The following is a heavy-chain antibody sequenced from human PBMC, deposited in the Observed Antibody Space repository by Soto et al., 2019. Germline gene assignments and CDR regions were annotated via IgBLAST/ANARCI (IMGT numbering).Heavy chain of an antibody. D-gene: IGHD6-19*01. J-gene: IGHJ4*02. CDR1: GFTFSDYV. CDR2: VSHDGRNT. V-gene: IGHV3-30*18. CDR3: AKGVRQWLVTSGFNY. Sequence: VQLVESGGGVVPPGRSLRLSCAASGFTFSDYVMHWVRQAPGKGLEWVAVVSHDGRNTHYADFVKGRFTISRDSSKNTVSLEMTSPRAEDTAVYYCAKGVRQWLVTSGFNYWGKGALITVSS.